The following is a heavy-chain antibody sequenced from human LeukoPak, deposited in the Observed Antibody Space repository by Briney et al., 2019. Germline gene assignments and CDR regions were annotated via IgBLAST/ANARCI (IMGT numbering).Heavy chain of an antibody. D-gene: IGHD6-13*01. J-gene: IGHJ4*02. Sequence: SETLSLTCTVSGYSISSGYYWGWFRQPPGKGLEWIGFIYHSGSTYYNPSLKSRVTIAVDTSQNQFSLTLSSVTAADTAVYYCAIFPVGIAAAGTLYWGQGTLVTVSS. CDR3: AIFPVGIAAAGTLY. CDR1: GYSISSGYY. CDR2: IYHSGST. V-gene: IGHV4-38-2*02.